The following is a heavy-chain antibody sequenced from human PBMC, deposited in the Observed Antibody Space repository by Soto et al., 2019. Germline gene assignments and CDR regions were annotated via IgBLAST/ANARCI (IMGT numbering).Heavy chain of an antibody. Sequence: PGGSLRLSCAASGFTFSSYAMHWVRQAPGKGLEWVAVISYDGSNKYYADSVKGRFTISRDNSKNTLYLQMNSLRAEDTAVYYCAREYYDIFTGRPYYYYYDGMDVWGQGTTVTVSS. CDR1: GFTFSSYA. J-gene: IGHJ6*02. D-gene: IGHD3-9*01. V-gene: IGHV3-30-3*01. CDR2: ISYDGSNK. CDR3: AREYYDIFTGRPYYYYYDGMDV.